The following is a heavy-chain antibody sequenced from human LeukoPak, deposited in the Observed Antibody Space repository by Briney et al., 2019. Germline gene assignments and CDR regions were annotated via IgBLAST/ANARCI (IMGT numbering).Heavy chain of an antibody. J-gene: IGHJ4*02. V-gene: IGHV1-18*01. CDR3: ARGGSTSWVGSFDY. Sequence: ASVKVSCKGSGYTFITSAITWVRQAPGQGLEWMGWISAYNGITNYAEKLQGRVTMTTDTSTNTAYMELWSLTSDDAAVYYCARGGSTSWVGSFDYWGQGTLVTVSS. D-gene: IGHD2-2*01. CDR1: GYTFITSA. CDR2: ISAYNGIT.